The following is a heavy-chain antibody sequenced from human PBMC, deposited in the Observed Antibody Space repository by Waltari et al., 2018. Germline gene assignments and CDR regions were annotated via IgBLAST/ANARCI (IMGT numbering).Heavy chain of an antibody. CDR3: ARSYEPHPNWNSGFDY. V-gene: IGHV2-70*15. J-gene: IGHJ4*02. CDR1: GFSLSTSGMC. CDR2: LDWDDDK. D-gene: IGHD1-7*01. Sequence: QVTLRESGPALVKPTQTLTLTCTFSGFSLSTSGMCVSWIRQPPGKALEWLARLDWDDDKYYSTTLKTRLTISKDTSKNQVVRTMTNMDPVDTATYYCARSYEPHPNWNSGFDYWGQGTLVTVSS.